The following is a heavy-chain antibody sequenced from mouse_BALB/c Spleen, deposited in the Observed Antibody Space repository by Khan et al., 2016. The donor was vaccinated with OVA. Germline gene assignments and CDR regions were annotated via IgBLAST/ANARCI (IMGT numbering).Heavy chain of an antibody. CDR2: ISYGGST. D-gene: IGHD1-1*01. CDR1: GYSITSDYA. J-gene: IGHJ4*01. CDR3: ARKNYYDYAMNY. Sequence: EVKLEVSGPGLVKPSQSLSLTCTVTGYSITSDYAWDWIRQFPGNKLEWMGYISYGGSTSYNPSLKSRISITRDTSKNQFFLQLNSVTTEDTATYYCARKNYYDYAMNYWGQGTSVTVSS. V-gene: IGHV3-2*02.